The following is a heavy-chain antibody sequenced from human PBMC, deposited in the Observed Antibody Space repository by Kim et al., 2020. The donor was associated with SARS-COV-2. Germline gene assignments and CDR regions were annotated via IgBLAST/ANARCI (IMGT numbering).Heavy chain of an antibody. J-gene: IGHJ6*02. Sequence: SETLSLTCTVSGGSISSSSYYWGWIRQPPGKGLEWIGSIYYSGSTYYNPSLKSRVTISVDTSKNQFSLKLSSVTAADTAVYYCARQNYYRAPYGMDVWGQGTTDTVSS. CDR3: ARQNYYRAPYGMDV. CDR2: IYYSGST. CDR1: GGSISSSSYY. V-gene: IGHV4-39*01. D-gene: IGHD3-10*01.